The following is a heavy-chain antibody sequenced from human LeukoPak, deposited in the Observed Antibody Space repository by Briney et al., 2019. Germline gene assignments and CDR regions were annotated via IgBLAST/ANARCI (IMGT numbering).Heavy chain of an antibody. CDR3: ARASPYYDFWSGYWNNWFDH. V-gene: IGHV1-69*13. Sequence: SVKVSCKGSGGTFNSYTISWVGQAPGQGVEWMGGIIPIFGTANYAQKFQGRVTITADEYTSTAYMELSRLRYRGTGVYYCARASPYYDFWSGYWNNWFDHWGQGTLVTVSS. CDR2: IIPIFGTA. J-gene: IGHJ5*02. CDR1: GGTFNSYT. D-gene: IGHD3-3*01.